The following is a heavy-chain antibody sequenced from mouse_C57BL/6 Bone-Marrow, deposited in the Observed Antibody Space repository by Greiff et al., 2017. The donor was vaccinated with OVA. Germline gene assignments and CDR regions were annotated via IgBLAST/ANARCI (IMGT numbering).Heavy chain of an antibody. CDR1: GYTFTSYW. Sequence: QVQLQQSGAELVKPGASVKLSCKASGYTFTSYWMHWVKQRPGQGLEWIGMIHPNSGSTNYNEKFKSKATLTVDKSSSTAYMQLSSLTSEDSAVYYCARARMVTSYYFDYWGQGTTLTVSS. D-gene: IGHD2-1*01. CDR2: IHPNSGST. J-gene: IGHJ2*01. CDR3: ARARMVTSYYFDY. V-gene: IGHV1-64*01.